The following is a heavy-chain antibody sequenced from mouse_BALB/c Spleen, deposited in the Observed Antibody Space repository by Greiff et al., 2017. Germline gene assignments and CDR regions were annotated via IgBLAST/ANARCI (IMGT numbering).Heavy chain of an antibody. Sequence: EVKLQESGPGLVKPSQSLSLTCSVTGYSITSGYYWNWIRQFPGNKLEWMGYISYDGSNNYNPSLKNRISITRDTSKNQFFLKLNSVTTEDTATYYCAREGLIYYDYDGIAYWGQGTLVTVSA. CDR2: ISYDGSN. J-gene: IGHJ3*01. CDR1: GYSITSGYY. V-gene: IGHV3-6*02. D-gene: IGHD2-4*01. CDR3: AREGLIYYDYDGIAY.